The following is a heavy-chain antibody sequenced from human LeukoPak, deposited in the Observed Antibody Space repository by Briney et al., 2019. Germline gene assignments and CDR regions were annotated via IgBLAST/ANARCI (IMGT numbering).Heavy chain of an antibody. J-gene: IGHJ4*02. CDR2: INPSDGTT. V-gene: IGHV1-46*01. D-gene: IGHD3-9*01. Sequence: ASVKVSCKTSGYTFTNYYLHWVRQAPGQGLEWMGVINPSDGTTTYAQKFQGRVTMTRDTSTSTVYMELSRLRSADTAVYYCARSPHILTGENFDYWGQGTLVTVSS. CDR3: ARSPHILTGENFDY. CDR1: GYTFTNYY.